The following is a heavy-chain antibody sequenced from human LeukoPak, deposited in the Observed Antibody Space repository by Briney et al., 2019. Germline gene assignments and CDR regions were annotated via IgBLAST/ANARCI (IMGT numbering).Heavy chain of an antibody. Sequence: SETLSLTCTVSSGSLSGVGYYWTWLRQPPGKGLEWIGYIFHSGSAHYNASLQNLVTISIDRDRSQFFLRLKSVTAADTAVYYCVRPRSPGIPSADALDIWGRGTMVTVSS. CDR1: SGSLSGVGYY. D-gene: IGHD6-6*01. CDR2: IFHSGSA. J-gene: IGHJ3*02. CDR3: VRPRSPGIPSADALDI. V-gene: IGHV4-30-2*01.